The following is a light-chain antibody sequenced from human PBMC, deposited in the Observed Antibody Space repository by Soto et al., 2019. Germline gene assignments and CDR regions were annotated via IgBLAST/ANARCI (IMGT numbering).Light chain of an antibody. CDR2: KVS. CDR3: TSSTTDSLYV. J-gene: IGLJ1*01. CDR1: SSTVGGFNV. Sequence: QSALTQPASVSGSPGQSITISCTGTSSTVGGFNVVSWYQQHPGKVPKLLINKVSNRPSGVSNRFSGSKSAYTASLTISGLQAEDEADYFCTSSTTDSLYVFGTGTKVTVL. V-gene: IGLV2-14*03.